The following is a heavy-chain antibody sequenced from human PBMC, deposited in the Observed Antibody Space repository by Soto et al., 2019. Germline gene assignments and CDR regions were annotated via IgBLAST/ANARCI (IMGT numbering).Heavy chain of an antibody. J-gene: IGHJ4*02. CDR3: ARGDYGDSDYFDY. D-gene: IGHD4-17*01. CDR2: INHSGST. V-gene: IGHV4-34*01. Sequence: SETLSLTCAVYGGSFSGYYWSWIRQPPGKGLEWIGEINHSGSTNYNPSLKSRVTISVDTSKNQFSLKLSSVTAADTAVYYCARGDYGDSDYFDYRGQGTLVTVSS. CDR1: GGSFSGYY.